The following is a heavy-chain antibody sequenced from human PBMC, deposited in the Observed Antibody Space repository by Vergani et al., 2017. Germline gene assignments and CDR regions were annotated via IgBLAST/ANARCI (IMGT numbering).Heavy chain of an antibody. D-gene: IGHD2-21*02. CDR2: IIPILGIA. CDR3: ARDPPPLIVVVTARLDAFDI. Sequence: QVQLVQSGAEVKKPGASVKVSCKASGYTFTSYYMHWVRQAPGQGLEWMGRIIPILGIANYAQKFQGRVTITADKSTSTAYMGLSSLRSEDTAVYYCARDPPPLIVVVTARLDAFDIWGQGTMVTVSS. CDR1: GYTFTSYY. J-gene: IGHJ3*02. V-gene: IGHV1-69*09.